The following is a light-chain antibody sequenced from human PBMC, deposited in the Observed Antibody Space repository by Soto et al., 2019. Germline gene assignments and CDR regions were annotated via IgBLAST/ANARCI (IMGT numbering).Light chain of an antibody. Sequence: DIQMTQSPSSLSASVGARITITCRASQSISTHLNWYQQKPGKAPKLLIYAASSLQSWVPSRFSGSGSGTDFTLTITSLQPEDSATYYCQRSYMTPWTFGQGTKVEIK. CDR1: QSISTH. CDR2: AAS. V-gene: IGKV1-39*01. CDR3: QRSYMTPWT. J-gene: IGKJ1*01.